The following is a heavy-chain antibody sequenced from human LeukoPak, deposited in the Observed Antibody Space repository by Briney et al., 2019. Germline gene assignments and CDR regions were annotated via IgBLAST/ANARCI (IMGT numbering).Heavy chain of an antibody. CDR2: INTNTGDP. CDR1: GYTFTSYA. J-gene: IGHJ3*02. Sequence: ASVKVSCKASGYTFTSYAMNWVRQAPGQGREWMGWINTNTGDPTYAQGFTGRFVFSLDTSVSTAYLQISSLKAEDTAVYYCARDKSDIVVVPAAIGDAFDIWGQGTMVTVSS. D-gene: IGHD2-2*01. V-gene: IGHV7-4-1*02. CDR3: ARDKSDIVVVPAAIGDAFDI.